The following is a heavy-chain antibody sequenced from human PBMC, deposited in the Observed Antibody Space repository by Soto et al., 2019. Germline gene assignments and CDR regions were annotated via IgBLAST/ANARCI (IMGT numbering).Heavy chain of an antibody. V-gene: IGHV1-8*02. CDR2: MIPTIGKT. CDR3: SGGDAGKVGALVG. J-gene: IGHJ4*02. CDR1: GYTFTSYD. Sequence: QVQLVQSGAEVKKPGASVKVSCKASGYTFTSYDINWVRQAPGQGLEWMGWMIPTIGKTGYAQKFQGRVTMTRATSISRAYRELRSMLCADAAVDYCSGGDAGKVGALVGWGQGTLVTVSS. D-gene: IGHD3-16*01.